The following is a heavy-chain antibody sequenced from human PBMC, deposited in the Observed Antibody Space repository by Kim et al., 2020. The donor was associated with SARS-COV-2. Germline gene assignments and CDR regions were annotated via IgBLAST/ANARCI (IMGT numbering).Heavy chain of an antibody. CDR3: ARDSANYDFWSGYVDYFDY. D-gene: IGHD3-3*01. CDR2: ISSSSSTI. Sequence: GGSLRLSCAASGFTFSSYSMNWVRQAPGKGLEWVSYISSSSSTIYYADSVKGRFTISRDNAKNSLYLQMNSLRDEDTAVYYCARDSANYDFWSGYVDYFDYWGQGTLVTVSS. CDR1: GFTFSSYS. J-gene: IGHJ4*02. V-gene: IGHV3-48*02.